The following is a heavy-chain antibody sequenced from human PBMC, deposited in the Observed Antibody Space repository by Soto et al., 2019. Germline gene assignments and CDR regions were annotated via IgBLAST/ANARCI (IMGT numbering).Heavy chain of an antibody. V-gene: IGHV3-64*01. D-gene: IGHD2-2*01. CDR3: AARYCTSNSCFQFDY. CDR1: GFTFSSYA. J-gene: IGHJ4*02. Sequence: PGGSLRLSCAASGFTFSSYAMHWVRQAPGEGLEKVSAISSNGGSTYYANTVKGKFTISRDNSKNTLYLQMGSLRAEDMAVYYCAARYCTSNSCFQFDYWGQGTLVTVSS. CDR2: ISSNGGST.